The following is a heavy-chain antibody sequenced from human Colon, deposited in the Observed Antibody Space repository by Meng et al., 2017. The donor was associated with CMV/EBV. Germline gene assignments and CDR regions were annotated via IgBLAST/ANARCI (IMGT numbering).Heavy chain of an antibody. V-gene: IGHV4-31*03. CDR1: RGSISSGGYY. CDR3: ARVGGELLIDY. CDR2: IYYSGST. J-gene: IGHJ4*02. D-gene: IGHD1-26*01. Sequence: CTVSRGSISSGGYYWSSIRQHPVKGLEWIGYIYYSGSTYYNPSLKSRVTISVDTSKNQFSLKLSSVTAADTAVYYCARVGGELLIDYWGQGTLVTVSS.